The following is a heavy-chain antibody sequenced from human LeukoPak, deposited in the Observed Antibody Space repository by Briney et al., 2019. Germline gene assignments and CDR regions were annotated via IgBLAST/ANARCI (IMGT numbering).Heavy chain of an antibody. V-gene: IGHV3-23*01. Sequence: GGSLRLSCAASGFTFSSYAMSWVRQAPGKGLEWVSGISGSGTGGRTYYADSVKGRFTISRDNSKNTLYLQMNSLRAEDMALYYCAKGSGSQLGAFDIWGQGTMVTVSS. CDR3: AKGSGSQLGAFDI. CDR1: GFTFSSYA. J-gene: IGHJ3*02. D-gene: IGHD7-27*01. CDR2: ISGSGTGGRT.